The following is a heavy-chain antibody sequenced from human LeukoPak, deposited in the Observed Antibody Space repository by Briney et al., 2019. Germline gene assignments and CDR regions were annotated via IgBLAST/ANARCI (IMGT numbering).Heavy chain of an antibody. CDR3: ARRSVAGSLLGDIDY. J-gene: IGHJ4*02. CDR1: GFTFSSYS. D-gene: IGHD6-19*01. V-gene: IGHV3-21*01. Sequence: GGSLRLSCAASGFTFSSYSMDWVRQAPGQGLEWASCISSSSSYRYYGDSVKGRFTISRDNAKNSLYLQMNSLRAEDTAVYYCARRSVAGSLLGDIDYWGQGTLVTVSS. CDR2: ISSSSSYR.